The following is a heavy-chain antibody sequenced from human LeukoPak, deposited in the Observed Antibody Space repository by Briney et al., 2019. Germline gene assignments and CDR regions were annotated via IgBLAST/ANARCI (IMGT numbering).Heavy chain of an antibody. D-gene: IGHD5-12*01. J-gene: IGHJ4*02. CDR1: GFTFSNYG. CDR3: AREMGLNIVATFGY. Sequence: PGGSLRLSCAASGFTFSNYGMHWVRQAPGKGLEWVALIWYDGSNEYYADSVQGRFIISRDNSKNTLYLQMNSLRAEDTAVYYCAREMGLNIVATFGYWGQGTLVTVSS. CDR2: IWYDGSNE. V-gene: IGHV3-33*01.